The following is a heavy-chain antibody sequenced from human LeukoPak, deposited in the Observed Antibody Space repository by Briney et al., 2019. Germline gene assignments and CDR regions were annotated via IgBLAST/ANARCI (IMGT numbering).Heavy chain of an antibody. CDR3: VSVYNNGWYVDY. J-gene: IGHJ4*02. CDR2: MYGNGET. D-gene: IGHD6-19*01. Sequence: GGSLRLSCAVSGLTVGVDCVSWVRQAPGKGLEWVSVMYGNGETVYGDSVKGRFTISRDNSRNTVYLEMNRLRVEDTAVYHCVSVYNNGWYVDYWGQGTLVTVSS. V-gene: IGHV3-66*01. CDR1: GLTVGVDC.